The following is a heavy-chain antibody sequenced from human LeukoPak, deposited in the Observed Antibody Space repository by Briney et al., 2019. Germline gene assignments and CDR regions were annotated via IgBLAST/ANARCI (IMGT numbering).Heavy chain of an antibody. Sequence: SETLSLTCTVSGGSISSYYWSWIRRPPGKGLEWIGYIYYSGSTNYNPSLKSRVTISVDTSKNQFSLKLSSVTAADTAVYYCARDGGNFDIDYWGQGTLVTVSS. CDR2: IYYSGST. V-gene: IGHV4-59*01. CDR3: ARDGGNFDIDY. CDR1: GGSISSYY. J-gene: IGHJ4*02. D-gene: IGHD4-23*01.